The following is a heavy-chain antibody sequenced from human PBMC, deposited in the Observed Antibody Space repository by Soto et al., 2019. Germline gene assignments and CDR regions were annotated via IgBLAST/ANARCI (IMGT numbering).Heavy chain of an antibody. Sequence: PGGSLRLSCAASGFTFSSYAMGWVRQAPGKGLEWVSAISGSGGSTYYADSVKGRFTISRDNSKNTLYLQMNSLRAEDTAVYYCAKGDSSDRGVYFDYWGQGTLVTVSS. CDR3: AKGDSSDRGVYFDY. J-gene: IGHJ4*02. CDR2: ISGSGGST. V-gene: IGHV3-23*01. D-gene: IGHD3-22*01. CDR1: GFTFSSYA.